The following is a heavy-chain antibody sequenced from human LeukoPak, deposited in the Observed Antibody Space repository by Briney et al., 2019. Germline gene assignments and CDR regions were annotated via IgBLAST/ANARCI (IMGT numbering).Heavy chain of an antibody. Sequence: GGSLRLSCAASGFTFSSYSMNWVRQAPGKGREWVSSISSSSSYIYYADSVKGRFTISRDNAKNSLYLQMNSLRAEDTAVYYCARDESITIFGVVNGGWFDPWGQGTLVTVSS. V-gene: IGHV3-21*01. CDR2: ISSSSSYI. J-gene: IGHJ5*02. CDR3: ARDESITIFGVVNGGWFDP. CDR1: GFTFSSYS. D-gene: IGHD3-3*01.